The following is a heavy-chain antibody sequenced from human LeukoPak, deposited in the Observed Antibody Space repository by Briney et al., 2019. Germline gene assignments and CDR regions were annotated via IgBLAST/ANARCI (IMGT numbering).Heavy chain of an antibody. D-gene: IGHD1-26*01. CDR3: ARDRVGATDYFDY. V-gene: IGHV3-30-3*01. Sequence: PGGSLRPSCAASGFTVSSNYMSWVRQAPGKGLEWVAVISYDGSNKYYADSVKGRFTISRDNSKNTLYLQMNSLRAEDTAVYYCARDRVGATDYFDYWGQGTLVTVSS. CDR2: ISYDGSNK. CDR1: GFTVSSNY. J-gene: IGHJ4*02.